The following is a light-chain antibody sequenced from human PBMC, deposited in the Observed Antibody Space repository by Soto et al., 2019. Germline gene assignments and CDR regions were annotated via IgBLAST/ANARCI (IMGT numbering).Light chain of an antibody. CDR3: QHYNSYPWT. Sequence: DIHMTQSPSTLSGSVGDRVTITCRASQTISSWLAWYQQKPGKAPTLLIYAASTLESGVPSRFSGSGSGTEFTLTISSLQPEDFATYYCQHYNSYPWTFGQGTKVDIK. V-gene: IGKV1-5*01. CDR1: QTISSW. J-gene: IGKJ1*01. CDR2: AAS.